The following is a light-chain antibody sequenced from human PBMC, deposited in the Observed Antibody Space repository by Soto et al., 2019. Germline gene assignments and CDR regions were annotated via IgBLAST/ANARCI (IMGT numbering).Light chain of an antibody. CDR2: WAS. CDR1: QSVLYSSNNKNF. Sequence: DIVMTQSPDSLAVSLGERATINCKSSQSVLYSSNNKNFLAWYQQKPGQPPKLLIYWASTRESGVPDRFSGSGSGTDFTLTISSLQAEDVAVYYCQQYYSAPWTFGQAIKVEIK. J-gene: IGKJ1*01. CDR3: QQYYSAPWT. V-gene: IGKV4-1*01.